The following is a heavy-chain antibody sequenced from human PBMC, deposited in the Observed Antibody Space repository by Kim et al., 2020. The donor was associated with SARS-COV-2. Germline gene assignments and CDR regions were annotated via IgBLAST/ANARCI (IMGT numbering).Heavy chain of an antibody. V-gene: IGHV3-21*01. D-gene: IGHD3-10*01. CDR3: SRSTTFRGVIGYYGMD. CDR2: ISSSGTFT. J-gene: IGHJ6*01. Sequence: GGSLRLSCVDSGFTFNTYDMNWVRQAPGKGLEWVASISSSGTFTYYADSMKGRFTISRGNAKNSVYLQMNSLTAEDTAFYYFSRSTTFRGVIGYYGMD. CDR1: GFTFNTYD.